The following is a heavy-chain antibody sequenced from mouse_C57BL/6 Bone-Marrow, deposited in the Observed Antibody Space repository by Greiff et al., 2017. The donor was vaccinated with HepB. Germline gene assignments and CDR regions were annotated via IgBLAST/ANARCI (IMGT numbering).Heavy chain of an antibody. D-gene: IGHD1-1*01. J-gene: IGHJ4*01. CDR2: IDPSDSET. CDR1: GYTFTSYW. CDR3: ARDYYYGNAMDY. V-gene: IGHV1-52*01. Sequence: QVQLQQPGAELVRPGSSVKLSCKASGYTFTSYWMHWVKQRPIQGLEWIGNIDPSDSETHYNQKFKDKATLTVDKSSSTAYMHLSSLTSEDSAVYYCARDYYYGNAMDYWGQGTSVTVSS.